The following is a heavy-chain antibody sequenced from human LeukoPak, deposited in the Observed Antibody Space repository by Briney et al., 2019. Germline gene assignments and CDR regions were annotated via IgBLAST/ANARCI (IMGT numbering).Heavy chain of an antibody. V-gene: IGHV3-30*04. J-gene: IGHJ4*02. Sequence: PGGSLRLSCAASGFTFSSYAMHWVRQAPGKGLEWVAVISYDGSNKYYADSVKGRFTISRDNSKNTLYLQMNSLRAEDTAVYYCARASFIRGWELSFRFDYWGQGTLVTVSS. CDR3: ARASFIRGWELSFRFDY. D-gene: IGHD6-19*01. CDR1: GFTFSSYA. CDR2: ISYDGSNK.